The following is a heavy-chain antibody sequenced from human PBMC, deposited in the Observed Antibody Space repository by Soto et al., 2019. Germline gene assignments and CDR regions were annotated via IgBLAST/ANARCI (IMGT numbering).Heavy chain of an antibody. D-gene: IGHD1-26*01. CDR1: GFTFSSYA. V-gene: IGHV3-23*01. CDR2: ISGSGGST. CDR3: ARRGSGSYYDY. J-gene: IGHJ4*02. Sequence: EVQLLESGGGLVQPGGSLRLSCAASGFTFSSYAMRWVRQAPVKGLEWVAAISGSGGSTYYADSVKGRFTISSDNSKNSLDQKMNSLRAEDTAVYYCARRGSGSYYDYWCQGTMVTVST.